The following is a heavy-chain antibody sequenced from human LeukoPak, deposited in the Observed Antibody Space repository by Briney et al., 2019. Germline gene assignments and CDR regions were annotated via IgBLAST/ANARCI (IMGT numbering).Heavy chain of an antibody. CDR2: IYYSGST. CDR1: GGSISNYY. J-gene: IGHJ3*02. V-gene: IGHV4-59*08. D-gene: IGHD3-22*01. Sequence: SETLSLTCTVSGGSISNYYWSWIRQPPGKELEWIGYIYYSGSTNYNPSLTSRVTISVDTSKNQFSLNLSSVTAADTAVYYCARPSRTGSGWDAFDIWGRGTMVTVSS. CDR3: ARPSRTGSGWDAFDI.